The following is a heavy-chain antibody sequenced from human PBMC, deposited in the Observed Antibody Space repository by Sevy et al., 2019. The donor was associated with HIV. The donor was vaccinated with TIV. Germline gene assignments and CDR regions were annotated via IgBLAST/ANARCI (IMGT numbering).Heavy chain of an antibody. CDR2: LSFGCGKI. J-gene: IGHJ4*02. CDR3: AREGCTRPHDY. CDR1: GFNFNIYI. V-gene: IGHV3-23*01. Sequence: GGSLRLSCAVSGFNFNIYIMSWVRQAPGKGLEWVSNLSFGCGKINYADSVKGRFIISRDDSKNTLYLQMNSLRAEDTAVYFCAREGCTRPHDYWGQGTLVTVSS. D-gene: IGHD2-8*01.